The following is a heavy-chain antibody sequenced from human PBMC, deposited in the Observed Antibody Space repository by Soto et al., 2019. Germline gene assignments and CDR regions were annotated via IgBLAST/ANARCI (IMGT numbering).Heavy chain of an antibody. J-gene: IGHJ6*03. D-gene: IGHD2-15*01. CDR2: INHSGST. CDR3: ARAAGVGYYYYYMDV. Sequence: QVQLQQWGAGLLKPSETLSLTCAVYGGSFSGYYWSWIRQPPGKGLEWIGEINHSGSTNYNPSLKSRGTISVDTSKNQFSLKLSSVTAADTAVYYCARAAGVGYYYYYMDVWGKGTTVTVSS. V-gene: IGHV4-34*01. CDR1: GGSFSGYY.